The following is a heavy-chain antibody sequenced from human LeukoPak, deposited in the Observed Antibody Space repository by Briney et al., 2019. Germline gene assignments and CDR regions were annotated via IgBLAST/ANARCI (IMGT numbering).Heavy chain of an antibody. Sequence: SETLSLTCTVSGGSISSYYWSWIRQPPGKGLEWIGYIYYSGSTYYNPSLKSRVTISVDTSKNQFSLKLSSVTAADTAVYYCARDPVGYSYPFDYWGQGTLVTVSS. CDR1: GGSISSYY. D-gene: IGHD3-10*01. V-gene: IGHV4-59*06. CDR2: IYYSGST. CDR3: ARDPVGYSYPFDY. J-gene: IGHJ4*02.